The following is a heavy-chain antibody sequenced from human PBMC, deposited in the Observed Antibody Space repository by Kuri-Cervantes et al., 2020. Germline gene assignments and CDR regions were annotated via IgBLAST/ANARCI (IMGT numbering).Heavy chain of an antibody. CDR1: GGSISSYY. V-gene: IGHV4-59*01. Sequence: GSLRLSCTVSGGSISSYYWSWIRQPPGKGLEWIGYIYYSGSTNYNPSLKSRVTISVDTSKNQFSLKLHPVTAADTAMYYCGRFSHHSSGRNYYFDQWGQGTLVTVSS. CDR2: IYYSGST. CDR3: GRFSHHSSGRNYYFDQ. D-gene: IGHD6-19*01. J-gene: IGHJ4*02.